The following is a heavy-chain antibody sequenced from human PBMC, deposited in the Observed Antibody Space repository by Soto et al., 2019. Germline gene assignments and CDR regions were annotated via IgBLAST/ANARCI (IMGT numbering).Heavy chain of an antibody. J-gene: IGHJ5*02. CDR2: IYYSGST. D-gene: IGHD3-3*01. Sequence: PSEPMSLTSTFSDVSLRRGYYYWSRVRQHAGKGLEWIGYIYYSGSTYYNPSLKSRVTISVDTSKNQFSLKLSSVTAADTAVYYCARGYYDFWSGYFTWFDPWGQGTLVTVSS. CDR1: DVSLRRGYYY. CDR3: ARGYYDFWSGYFTWFDP. V-gene: IGHV4-31*03.